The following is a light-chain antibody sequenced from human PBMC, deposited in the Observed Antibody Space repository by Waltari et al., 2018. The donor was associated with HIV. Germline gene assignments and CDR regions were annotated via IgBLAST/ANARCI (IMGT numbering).Light chain of an antibody. Sequence: DIQMTQSPSILSASVGDRVTITCRASQTINNWLAWYQQKPGKAPKLLIYKASNLESGVPSRFSGSGSGTEFTPTINSLQPDDFATYYCQQYNRYYTFGQGTKLEIK. CDR1: QTINNW. V-gene: IGKV1-5*03. J-gene: IGKJ2*01. CDR3: QQYNRYYT. CDR2: KAS.